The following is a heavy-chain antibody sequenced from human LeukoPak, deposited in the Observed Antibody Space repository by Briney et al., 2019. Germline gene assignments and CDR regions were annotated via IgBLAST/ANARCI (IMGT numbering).Heavy chain of an antibody. CDR3: ARVGYSNSYDY. Sequence: ASGKVSCKASGYTFTGYYMHWVRQAPGQGLEWMGWMNPNTGNAGYAQKFQDRLTITWDASITTAYMDLSSLRSEDTAVYYCARVGYSNSYDYWGQGTLVTVSS. CDR2: MNPNTGNA. CDR1: GYTFTGYY. V-gene: IGHV1-8*03. D-gene: IGHD1-26*01. J-gene: IGHJ4*02.